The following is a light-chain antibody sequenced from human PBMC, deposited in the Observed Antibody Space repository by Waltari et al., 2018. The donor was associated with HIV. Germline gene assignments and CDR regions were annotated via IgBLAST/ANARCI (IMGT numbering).Light chain of an antibody. CDR2: KVS. CDR1: QSLVHTDGKTY. J-gene: IGKJ2*01. V-gene: IGKV2D-29*01. CDR3: MQSIELPPT. Sequence: DVVLTQAPLSLPVTPGQSASISCRSSQSLVHTDGKTYLNWYLQRPGQPPQRLIYKVSTRFSGVPDRFSGGGSWPYFTLKISRVEADDVGIYYCMQSIELPPTFGQGTKLDIK.